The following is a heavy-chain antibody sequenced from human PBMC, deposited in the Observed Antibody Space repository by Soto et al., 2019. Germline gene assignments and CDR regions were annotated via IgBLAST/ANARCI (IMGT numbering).Heavy chain of an antibody. Sequence: ASVKVSCKASGYSFSAYYIHWVRQAPGQGFEWMGWINPNSGGTDYARNFQARVTMTRDTSISTAYMELSRLRSDDTAVYYCARADRTPPPVAPMDVWGQ. V-gene: IGHV1-2*02. J-gene: IGHJ6*02. CDR1: GYSFSAYY. CDR2: INPNSGGT. CDR3: ARADRTPPPVAPMDV.